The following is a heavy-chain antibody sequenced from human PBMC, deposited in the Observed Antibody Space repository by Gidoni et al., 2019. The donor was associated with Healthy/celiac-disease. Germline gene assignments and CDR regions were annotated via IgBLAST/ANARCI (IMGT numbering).Heavy chain of an antibody. D-gene: IGHD2-2*01. CDR3: TRDEYCSSTSCYSLNAFDI. V-gene: IGHV3-49*03. CDR2: IRSKAYGGTK. CDR1: GFTFGDYA. J-gene: IGHJ3*02. Sequence: EVQLLESGGGLVQPGRSLRLSCTASGFTFGDYAMSWFRQAPGKGLEWVGFIRSKAYGGTKEYAASVKGRFTISRDDSKSIAYLQMNSLKTEDTAVYYCTRDEYCSSTSCYSLNAFDIWGQGTMVTVSS.